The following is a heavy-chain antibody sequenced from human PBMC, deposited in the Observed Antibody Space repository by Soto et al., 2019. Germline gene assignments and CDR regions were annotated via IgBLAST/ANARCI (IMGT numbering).Heavy chain of an antibody. CDR2: ISAYTGNT. CDR1: GYKFSSYG. D-gene: IGHD5-12*01. J-gene: IGHJ6*02. Sequence: QVQLVQSGAEVKKPGASVKVSCKASGYKFSSYGISWVRQAPGQGLEWMGWISAYTGNTNYAQKLQGRVTMTTDTSTRTAYMELRSLRSDDMAVYYCARDPKDGYPANGMDVWGQGTTVTVSS. V-gene: IGHV1-18*03. CDR3: ARDPKDGYPANGMDV.